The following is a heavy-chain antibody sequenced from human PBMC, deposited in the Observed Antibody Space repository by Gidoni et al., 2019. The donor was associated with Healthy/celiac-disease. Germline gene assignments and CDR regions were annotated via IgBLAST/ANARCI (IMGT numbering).Heavy chain of an antibody. Sequence: QVQLVQSRAEVKKPGASVTVSCKASGSPFTGYYMHWVRQAPGQGLEWMGRINPNSGGTNYAQKFQGRVTMTRDTSISTAYMELSRLRSDDTAVYYCARDRGSGQNWFDPWGQGTLVTVSS. V-gene: IGHV1-2*06. D-gene: IGHD3-10*01. CDR2: INPNSGGT. J-gene: IGHJ5*02. CDR3: ARDRGSGQNWFDP. CDR1: GSPFTGYY.